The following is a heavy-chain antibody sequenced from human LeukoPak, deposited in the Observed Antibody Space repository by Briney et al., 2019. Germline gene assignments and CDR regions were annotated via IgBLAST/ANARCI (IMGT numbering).Heavy chain of an antibody. CDR3: VRSKSGTYGWFDP. CDR1: GGSISGYY. D-gene: IGHD4-17*01. J-gene: IGHJ5*02. CDR2: IYYTGST. V-gene: IGHV4-59*01. Sequence: SGTLSLTCTVSGGSISGYYWSWIRQPPGKGLEWIGYIYYTGSTNYNPSLKSRVIISVDTSKNQFSLKVSSVTAADTAVYYCVRSKSGTYGWFDPWGQGTLVTVSS.